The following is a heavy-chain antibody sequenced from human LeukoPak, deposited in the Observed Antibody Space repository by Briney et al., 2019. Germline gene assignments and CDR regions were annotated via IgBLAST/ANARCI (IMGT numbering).Heavy chain of an antibody. D-gene: IGHD1-7*01. CDR3: ARDSGNYLDAFDI. V-gene: IGHV3-21*01. CDR1: GFTFSRHS. Sequence: GGSLRLSCAASGFTFSRHSINWARQAPGKGLEWVSSISSSSSYIYYADSVKGRFTISRDNAKNSLYLQMNSLRAEDTAVYYCARDSGNYLDAFDIWGQGTMVTVSS. J-gene: IGHJ3*02. CDR2: ISSSSSYI.